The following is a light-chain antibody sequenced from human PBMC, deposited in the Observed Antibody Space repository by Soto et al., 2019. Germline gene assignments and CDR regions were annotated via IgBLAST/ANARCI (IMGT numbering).Light chain of an antibody. CDR1: SSDVGGVKY. V-gene: IGLV2-11*01. CDR3: LSYAGNYTSVV. J-gene: IGLJ2*01. CDR2: AVT. Sequence: QSALTQPRSVSGSPGQSVTISCTGTSSDVGGVKYVSWYQQHPGKAPQVMIYAVTKRPSGVPDRFSGSKSGNTASLTISGLQAEDEADYYCLSYAGNYTSVVFGGGTKLTVL.